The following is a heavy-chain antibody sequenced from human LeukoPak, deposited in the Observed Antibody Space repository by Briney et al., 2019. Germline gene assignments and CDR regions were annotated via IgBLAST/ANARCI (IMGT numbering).Heavy chain of an antibody. Sequence: SETLSLTCTVSGGSISSSSYYWSWIRQPPGKGLEWIGSIYYSGSTYYNPSLKSRVTISVDTSKNQFSLKLSSVTAADTAVYYCARRRGYFDYWGQGTLVTVSS. CDR2: IYYSGST. J-gene: IGHJ4*02. CDR1: GGSISSSSYY. V-gene: IGHV4-39*01. CDR3: ARRRGYFDY.